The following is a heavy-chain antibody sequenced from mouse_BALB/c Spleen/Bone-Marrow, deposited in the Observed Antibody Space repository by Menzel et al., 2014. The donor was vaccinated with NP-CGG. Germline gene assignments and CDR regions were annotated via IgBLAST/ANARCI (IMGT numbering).Heavy chain of an antibody. CDR2: IDPAIFT. J-gene: IGHJ1*01. CDR1: GFNIKDTY. D-gene: IGHD2-14*01. CDR3: DSYRYGWYFDV. Sequence: VQLKQSGAELVKTGASVKLSCTASGFNIKDTYLHWVKQRPEQGLDWIGRIDPAIFTKYDPKFQGKATITADTSSNTAYLHLSSLTSDDTAVHCWDSYRYGWYFDVWGAGTTVTVSS. V-gene: IGHV14-3*02.